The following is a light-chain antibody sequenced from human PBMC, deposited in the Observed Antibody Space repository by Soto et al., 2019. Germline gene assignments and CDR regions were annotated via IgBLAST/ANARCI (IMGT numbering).Light chain of an antibody. CDR2: EVT. V-gene: IGLV2-14*01. CDR3: SSYTSTSTLYV. CDR1: SSDIGAYNY. J-gene: IGLJ1*01. Sequence: QSVLTQPASVSGSPGQSITISCIGTSSDIGAYNYVSWYQQHPGKVPKLMIYEVTNRPSGLSNRFSGSKSGNTASLTISGRQTEDEADYFCSSYTSTSTLYVFGTGTKLTVL.